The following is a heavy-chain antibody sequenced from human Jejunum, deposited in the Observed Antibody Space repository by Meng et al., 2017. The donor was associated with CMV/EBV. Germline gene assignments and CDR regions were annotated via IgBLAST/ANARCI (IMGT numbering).Heavy chain of an antibody. D-gene: IGHD5-12*01. CDR3: ARARGYTTSGSFDC. Sequence: EVQVVESGGDLIQTGGSLRPSCAASGFTVNSYYMSWVRQAPGKGLEWVSIIYSGGTTYYADSVKGRFTISRDISKNTLYLQMTSLRADDTAVYYCARARGYTTSGSFDCWGQGTLVTVSS. V-gene: IGHV3-53*01. CDR1: GFTVNSYY. J-gene: IGHJ4*02. CDR2: IYSGGTT.